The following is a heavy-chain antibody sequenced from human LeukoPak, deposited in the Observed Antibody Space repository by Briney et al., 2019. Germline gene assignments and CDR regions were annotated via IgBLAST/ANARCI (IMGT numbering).Heavy chain of an antibody. CDR2: IYTSGST. J-gene: IGHJ5*02. Sequence: PSQTLSLTCTVSGGSISSGSYYWSWIRQPAGKGLEWIGRIYTSGSTNYNPSLKSRVTISVDTSKNQFSLKLSSVTAADTAMYYCARGWTNYDFWSGYYTVRDVDWFDPWGQGTLVTVSS. CDR3: ARGWTNYDFWSGYYTVRDVDWFDP. D-gene: IGHD3-3*01. V-gene: IGHV4-61*02. CDR1: GGSISSGSYY.